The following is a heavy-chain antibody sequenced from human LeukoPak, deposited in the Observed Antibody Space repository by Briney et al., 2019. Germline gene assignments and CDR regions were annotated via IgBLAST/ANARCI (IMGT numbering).Heavy chain of an antibody. J-gene: IGHJ4*02. CDR1: GYSFTSYW. Sequence: GESLKISCKGSGYSFTSYWIGWVRQMPGKGLEWMGIIYPGDSDTRYSPSFQGQVTISADKSISTAYLQWSSLKASDTAMYYCARRYCSSTSCSLFDYWGQGTLVAVSS. D-gene: IGHD2-2*01. CDR2: IYPGDSDT. V-gene: IGHV5-51*01. CDR3: ARRYCSSTSCSLFDY.